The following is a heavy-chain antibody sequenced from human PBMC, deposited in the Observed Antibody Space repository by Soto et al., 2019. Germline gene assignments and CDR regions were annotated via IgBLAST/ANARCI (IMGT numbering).Heavy chain of an antibody. D-gene: IGHD3-3*01. Sequence: SETPSLTCTVSGGSISSYYWSWIRQPPGKGLEWIGYIYYSGSTNYNPSLKSRVTISVDTSKNQFSLKLSSVTAADTAVYYCARVYYDFWSGQQTYYFDYWGQGTLVTVSS. CDR3: ARVYYDFWSGQQTYYFDY. J-gene: IGHJ4*02. V-gene: IGHV4-59*01. CDR1: GGSISSYY. CDR2: IYYSGST.